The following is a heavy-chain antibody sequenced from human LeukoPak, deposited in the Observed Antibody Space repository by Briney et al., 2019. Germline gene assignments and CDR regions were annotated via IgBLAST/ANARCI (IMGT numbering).Heavy chain of an antibody. CDR1: GFTVSSIH. CDR3: ARGGRGSAAVVAPRSFDV. J-gene: IGHJ3*01. Sequence: PGGSLRLSCAASGFTVSSIHMVWVPQAPGKGLEWVSVTYTGGNSYYADSVKGRFIISREISKNTLYLQMNSLRAEGSALYYCARGGRGSAAVVAPRSFDVWGQGTMVTVSS. CDR2: TYTGGNS. V-gene: IGHV3-53*01. D-gene: IGHD3-22*01.